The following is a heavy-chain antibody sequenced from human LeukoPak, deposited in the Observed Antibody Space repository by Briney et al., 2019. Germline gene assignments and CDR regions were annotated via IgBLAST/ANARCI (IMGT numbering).Heavy chain of an antibody. J-gene: IGHJ3*02. CDR3: ARGPLPSGYAFDI. V-gene: IGHV4-61*02. Sequence: MPSETLSLTCTVSGGSISSGSYYWSWIRQPAGKGLEWIGRIYTSGSTNYNPSLKSRVTISVDTSKNQFSLKLSSVTAADTAVYYCARGPLPSGYAFDIWGQGTMVTVSS. CDR1: GGSISSGSYY. D-gene: IGHD2-2*01. CDR2: IYTSGST.